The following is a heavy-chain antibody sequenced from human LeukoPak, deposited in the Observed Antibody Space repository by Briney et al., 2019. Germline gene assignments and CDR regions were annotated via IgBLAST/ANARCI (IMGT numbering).Heavy chain of an antibody. CDR2: INSDGSTT. V-gene: IGHV3-74*01. CDR1: GFTFSIYW. J-gene: IGHJ4*02. CDR3: ARDYGSYGLDY. Sequence: GGSLRLSCAASGFTFSIYWMHWVRQAPGKGLVWVSRINSDGSTTNYADSVKGRFTISRDNAKNTLYLQMNSLRAEDTAVYYCARDYGSYGLDYWGQGTLVTVSS. D-gene: IGHD3-10*01.